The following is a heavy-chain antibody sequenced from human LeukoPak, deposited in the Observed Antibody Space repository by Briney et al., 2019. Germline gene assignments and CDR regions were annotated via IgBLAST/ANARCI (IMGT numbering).Heavy chain of an antibody. CDR3: ARDLEVRGVILYYYYYGMDV. D-gene: IGHD3-10*01. CDR1: GYTFTGYY. J-gene: IGHJ6*02. CDR2: INPNSGGT. Sequence: GASVKVSCKASGYTFTGYYMHWVRQAPGQGLEWMGWINPNSGGTNYAQKFQGRVTVTRDTSISTAYMELSRLRSDDTAVYYCARDLEVRGVILYYYYYGMDVWGQGTTVTVSS. V-gene: IGHV1-2*02.